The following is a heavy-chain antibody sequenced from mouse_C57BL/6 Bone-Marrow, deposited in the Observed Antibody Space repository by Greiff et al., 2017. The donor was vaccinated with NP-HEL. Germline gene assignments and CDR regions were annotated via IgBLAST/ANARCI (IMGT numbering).Heavy chain of an antibody. CDR2: ISSGGSYT. V-gene: IGHV5-6*01. CDR3: ARLGNPYAMDY. J-gene: IGHJ4*01. D-gene: IGHD2-1*01. Sequence: EVHLVESGGDLVKPGGSLKLSCAASGFTFSSYGMSWVRQTPDKRLEWVATISSGGSYTYYPDSVKGRFTISRDNAKNTLCLQMSSLKSEDTAMYYCARLGNPYAMDYWGQGTSVTVSS. CDR1: GFTFSSYG.